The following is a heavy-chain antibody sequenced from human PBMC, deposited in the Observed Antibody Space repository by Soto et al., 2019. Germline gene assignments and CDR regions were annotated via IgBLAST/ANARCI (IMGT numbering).Heavy chain of an antibody. CDR2: LNDRGSI. CDR1: GGSFSGYY. Sequence: QVQLQQWGAGPLRPLETLSLTCGVSGGSFSGYYWAWIRQSPGKGLEWIGELNDRGSINYNPSLKSRVIISVDTSKNHYSLNLRSVTAADTAVYYCARESHDILTGPPWVWYFDLWGRGTLVTVSS. V-gene: IGHV4-34*01. CDR3: ARESHDILTGPPWVWYFDL. J-gene: IGHJ2*01. D-gene: IGHD3-9*01.